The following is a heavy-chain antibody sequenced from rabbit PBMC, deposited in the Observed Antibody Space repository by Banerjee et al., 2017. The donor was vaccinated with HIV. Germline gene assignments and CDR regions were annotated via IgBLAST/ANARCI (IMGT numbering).Heavy chain of an antibody. V-gene: IGHV1S43*01. J-gene: IGHJ4*01. CDR1: GFSFSNKYV. CDR3: ARGYADYGYAKDL. Sequence: QEQLEESGGDLVKPEGSLTLTCTASGFSFSNKYVMCWVRQAPGKGLEWIACINTSSGNTVYATWAKGRFTISRSTSLNTVDLKMTSLTVADTATYFCARGYADYGYAKDLWGPGTL. CDR2: INTSSGNT. D-gene: IGHD6-1*01.